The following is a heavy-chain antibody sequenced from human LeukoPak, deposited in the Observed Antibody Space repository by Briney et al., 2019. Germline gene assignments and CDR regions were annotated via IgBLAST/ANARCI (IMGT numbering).Heavy chain of an antibody. V-gene: IGHV3-11*01. D-gene: IGHD4-17*01. CDR3: ARDGNYGDYLDY. Sequence: GSLRLSCAASGFTFSDYYMSWIRQAPGKGLEWVSYISNSGSTIYYADSVKGRFTISRDNAKNSLYLQMNSLRAEDTAVYYCARDGNYGDYLDYWGQGTLVTVSS. J-gene: IGHJ4*02. CDR1: GFTFSDYY. CDR2: ISNSGSTI.